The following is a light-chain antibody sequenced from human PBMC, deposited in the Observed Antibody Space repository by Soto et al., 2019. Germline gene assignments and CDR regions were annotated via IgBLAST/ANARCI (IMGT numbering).Light chain of an antibody. V-gene: IGKV3-20*01. CDR2: GAS. J-gene: IGKJ1*01. Sequence: EIVFTQSASTLSLTPGERATLSCRASQSVSSYLAWYQQKPGQAPRLLIYGASNRATGIPDRFSGSGSGTDFTLTISRLEPEDFAVYYCQQYGSSGTFGQGTKVDNK. CDR3: QQYGSSGT. CDR1: QSVSSY.